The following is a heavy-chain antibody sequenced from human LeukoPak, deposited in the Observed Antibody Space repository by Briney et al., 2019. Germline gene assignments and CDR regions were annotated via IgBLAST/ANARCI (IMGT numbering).Heavy chain of an antibody. V-gene: IGHV3-30*18. Sequence: GGSLRLSCAASGFTFSSYGMHWVRQAPGKGLEWVAVISYDGSNKYYADSVKGRFIISRDNSKNTLYLQMNSLRAEDTAVYYCAKVGSHGNPEDYWGQGTLVTVSS. CDR1: GFTFSSYG. D-gene: IGHD2-15*01. CDR3: AKVGSHGNPEDY. J-gene: IGHJ4*02. CDR2: ISYDGSNK.